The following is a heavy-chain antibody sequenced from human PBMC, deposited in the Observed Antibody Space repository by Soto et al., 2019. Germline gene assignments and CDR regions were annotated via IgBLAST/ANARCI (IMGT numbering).Heavy chain of an antibody. D-gene: IGHD2-15*01. J-gene: IGHJ5*02. CDR1: GGTFSSYA. V-gene: IGHV1-69*12. Sequence: QVQLVQSGAEVKKPGSSVKVSCKASGGTFSSYAISWVRQAPGQGLEWMGGIIPIFGTANYAQKFQGRVRSPADESTSPADQQLRSMRAEDPAVYYCARGSVVVVAATPQSDWFDPWCQGTLVTVSS. CDR2: IIPIFGTA. CDR3: ARGSVVVVAATPQSDWFDP.